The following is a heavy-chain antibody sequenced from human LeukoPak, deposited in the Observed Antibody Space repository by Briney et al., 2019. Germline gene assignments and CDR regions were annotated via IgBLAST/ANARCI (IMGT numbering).Heavy chain of an antibody. CDR2: TYYRSKWYN. CDR3: ARLGVAAAGTLHYYYYGMDV. CDR1: GDSVSSNSAA. Sequence: PSHTLSLTCAISGDSVSSNSAAWNWIRQSPSRGLEWLGRTYYRSKWYNDYAVSVKSRITINPDTSKNQFSLQLNSVTPEDTAVYYCARLGVAAAGTLHYYYYGMDVWGQGTMVTVSS. V-gene: IGHV6-1*01. J-gene: IGHJ6*02. D-gene: IGHD6-13*01.